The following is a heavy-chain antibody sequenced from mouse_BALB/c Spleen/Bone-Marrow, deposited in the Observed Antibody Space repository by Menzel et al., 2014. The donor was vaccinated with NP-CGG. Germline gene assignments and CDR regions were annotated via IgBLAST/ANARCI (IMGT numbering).Heavy chain of an antibody. CDR2: IDTANGNT. V-gene: IGHV14-3*02. Sequence: EVQLVESGAELVKPGASVKLSCTASGFNIKDTYMHWVKQRPEQGLEWIGRIDTANGNTKYDPKFQGKATITADTSSNTAYLQLSSLTSEDTAVYYCARIYYYGRGYFDYWGQGTTLTVSS. D-gene: IGHD1-1*01. J-gene: IGHJ2*01. CDR1: GFNIKDTY. CDR3: ARIYYYGRGYFDY.